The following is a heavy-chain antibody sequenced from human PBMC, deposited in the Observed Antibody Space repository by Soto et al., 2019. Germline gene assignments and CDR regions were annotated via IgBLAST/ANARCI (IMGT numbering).Heavy chain of an antibody. V-gene: IGHV3-72*01. CDR1: GFTFSNHY. J-gene: IGHJ4*02. CDR3: SATVITAPLFEY. CDR2: IRNKPAGHNT. Sequence: PGGSLRLSCAGSGFTFSNHYMDWVRQAPGKGLEWLGRIRNKPAGHNTEHAATVRGRFTISRDESTNSVYLQMNSLKTEDSAVYYCSATVITAPLFEYWGQGTVVTVSS. D-gene: IGHD1-20*01.